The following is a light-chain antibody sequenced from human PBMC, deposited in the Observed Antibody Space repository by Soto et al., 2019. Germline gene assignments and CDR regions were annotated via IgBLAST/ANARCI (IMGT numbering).Light chain of an antibody. CDR2: DVS. V-gene: IGLV2-14*03. Sequence: QSVLTQPASVSGSPGQSIAISCTGTSSDVGAYNYVSWYQQHPGKAPKLMVYDVSNRPSGVSDRFSGSKSGNTASLTVSGLQPEDEADYYCSSYTISSTPVFGGGTKLTVL. CDR3: SSYTISSTPV. J-gene: IGLJ2*01. CDR1: SSDVGAYNY.